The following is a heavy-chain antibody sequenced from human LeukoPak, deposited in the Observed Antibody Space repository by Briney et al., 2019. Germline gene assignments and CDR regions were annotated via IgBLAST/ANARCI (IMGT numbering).Heavy chain of an antibody. CDR1: GFTFSSYG. J-gene: IGHJ4*02. CDR3: AKPIHYYDLSGYSD. D-gene: IGHD3-22*01. CDR2: IRYDGSNK. Sequence: GGSLRLSCAASGFTFSSYGMHWVRQAPGKGLEWVAFIRYDGSNKYYADSVKGRFTISRDNSKNTLYLQMNSLRAEDTAVYYCAKPIHYYDLSGYSDWGQGTLVTVSS. V-gene: IGHV3-30*02.